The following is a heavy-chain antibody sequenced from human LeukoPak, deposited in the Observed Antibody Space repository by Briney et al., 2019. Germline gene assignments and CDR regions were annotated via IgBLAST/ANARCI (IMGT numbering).Heavy chain of an antibody. CDR2: MNPNSGHT. J-gene: IGHJ4*02. CDR3: ARRYCSSTSCHYFDY. D-gene: IGHD2-2*01. Sequence: ASVKVSCKASGYTFSSYDINWVRQATGQGLEWMGWMNPNSGHTDYAQRFQGRVTMTRNTSISTAYMEVSSLRSEDTAVYYCARRYCSSTSCHYFDYWGQGTLVTVSS. V-gene: IGHV1-8*01. CDR1: GYTFSSYD.